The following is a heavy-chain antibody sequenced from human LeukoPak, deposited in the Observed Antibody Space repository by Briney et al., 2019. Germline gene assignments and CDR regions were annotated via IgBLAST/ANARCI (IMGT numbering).Heavy chain of an antibody. CDR2: IYYSGST. V-gene: IGHV4-59*08. J-gene: IGHJ4*02. CDR1: GGSMRNYY. CDR3: AKMGNPATVTADY. D-gene: IGHD4-17*01. Sequence: SETLSLTCTVSGGSMRNYYWSWIRQTPGKGLEWIGYIYYSGSTIYNPSLKSRVTISVDTSKNQFSLKLNSVTAADSAVYYCAKMGNPATVTADYWGQGTLVTVSS.